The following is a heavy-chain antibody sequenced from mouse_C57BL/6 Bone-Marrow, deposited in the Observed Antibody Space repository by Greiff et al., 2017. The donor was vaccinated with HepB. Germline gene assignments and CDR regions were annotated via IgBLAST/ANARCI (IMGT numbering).Heavy chain of an antibody. J-gene: IGHJ4*01. V-gene: IGHV14-4*01. D-gene: IGHD2-5*01. Sequence: VQLQQSGAELVRPGASVKLSCTASGFNIKDDYMHWVKQRPEQGLEWIGWIDPENGDTEYASKFQGKATITADTSSNTAYLQLSSLTSEDTAVYDCTTGDYSNLYAMDYWGQGTSVTVSS. CDR1: GFNIKDDY. CDR2: IDPENGDT. CDR3: TTGDYSNLYAMDY.